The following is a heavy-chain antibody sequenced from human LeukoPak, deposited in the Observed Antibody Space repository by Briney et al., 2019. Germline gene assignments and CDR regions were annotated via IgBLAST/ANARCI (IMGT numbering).Heavy chain of an antibody. Sequence: GASVKVSCKASGYTFTSYYMHWVRQAPGQGLEWMGIINPSGGSISYAQKFQGRVTMTRDTSTSTVYMELSSLRSEDTAVYYCARASYPVTAMYYDFWSDLSDGMDVWGQGTTVTVSS. CDR1: GYTFTSYY. V-gene: IGHV1-46*01. D-gene: IGHD3-3*01. CDR2: INPSGGSI. J-gene: IGHJ6*02. CDR3: ARASYPVTAMYYDFWSDLSDGMDV.